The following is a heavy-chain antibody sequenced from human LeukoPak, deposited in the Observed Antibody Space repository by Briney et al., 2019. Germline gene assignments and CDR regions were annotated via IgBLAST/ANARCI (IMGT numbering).Heavy chain of an antibody. J-gene: IGHJ4*02. Sequence: PGGSLRLSRAASGFTFSRSWMHWVRQAPGKGLVWVSRINTDGSDTMYADSVKGRFTISRDNAKNTLYLQMNSLKAEDTAVYYCARDQGGSGPTTYDYWGQGNLVTVSS. V-gene: IGHV3-74*03. CDR1: GFTFSRSW. CDR2: INTDGSDT. D-gene: IGHD6-19*01. CDR3: ARDQGGSGPTTYDY.